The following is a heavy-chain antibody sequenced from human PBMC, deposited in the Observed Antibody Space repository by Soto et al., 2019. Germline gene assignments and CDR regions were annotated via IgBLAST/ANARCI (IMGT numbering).Heavy chain of an antibody. Sequence: QAGGSLRLSCAASGFTFSTYWMHWVRQAPGKGLVWVSRINTDGSGTTYTDSVKGRFTISRDNAKNTLYLQRNSLGAEDTAVYFCGGDSGYSYFDYWGQGTRVRVSS. V-gene: IGHV3-74*01. D-gene: IGHD5-18*01. CDR3: GGDSGYSYFDY. J-gene: IGHJ4*02. CDR1: GFTFSTYW. CDR2: INTDGSGT.